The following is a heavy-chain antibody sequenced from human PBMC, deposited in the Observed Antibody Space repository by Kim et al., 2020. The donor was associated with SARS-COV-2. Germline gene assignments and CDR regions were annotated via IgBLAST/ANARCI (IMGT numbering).Heavy chain of an antibody. J-gene: IGHJ4*03. CDR3: LKGDDSSGFVGGYFYY. V-gene: IGHV3-30*18. D-gene: IGHD3-22*01. CDR2: ISHDGSSK. CDR1: GFTFSNYA. Sequence: GGSLRLSCAASGFTFSNYAIHWVRQAPGKVLEWVAVISHDGSSKYYSDSVKGRFTISRDNSKNTMYLQMSSLRLEDPAVSYCLKGDDSSGFVGGYFYY.